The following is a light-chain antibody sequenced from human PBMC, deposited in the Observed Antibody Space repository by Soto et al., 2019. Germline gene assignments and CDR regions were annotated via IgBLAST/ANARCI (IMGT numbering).Light chain of an antibody. J-gene: IGLJ1*01. CDR2: DVS. Sequence: QSVLTQPASVSGSPGQSITISCTGTSSDVGGYNYVSWYQQHPGKAPKLMIYDVSYRPSGVSDRFTGSRSDNAASLTISGLQPEDEAVYYCNSYTTNNAFVFGTGTKVTVL. V-gene: IGLV2-14*01. CDR1: SSDVGGYNY. CDR3: NSYTTNNAFV.